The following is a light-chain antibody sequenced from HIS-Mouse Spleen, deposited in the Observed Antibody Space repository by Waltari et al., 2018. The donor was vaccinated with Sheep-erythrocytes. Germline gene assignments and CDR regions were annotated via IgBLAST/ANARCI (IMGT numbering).Light chain of an antibody. CDR2: DVS. Sequence: QSALTQPRSVSGSPGQSVTIPCTGTSSDVGGCNYVSGYQHHPGKAPKLMIYDVSKRPSGVPDRFSGSKSGNTASLTISGLQAEDEADYYCCSYAGSYTFWVFGGGTRLTVL. CDR3: CSYAGSYTFWV. V-gene: IGLV2-11*01. J-gene: IGLJ3*02. CDR1: SSDVGGCNY.